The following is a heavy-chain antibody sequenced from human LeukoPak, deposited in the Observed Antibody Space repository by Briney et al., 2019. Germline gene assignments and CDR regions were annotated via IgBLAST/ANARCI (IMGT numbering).Heavy chain of an antibody. V-gene: IGHV4-59*01. J-gene: IGHJ5*02. CDR2: IYYSGST. D-gene: IGHD6-13*01. CDR1: GGSICSYY. Sequence: PSETLSLTCTVSGGSICSYYWSWIRQPPGKGLEWIGYIYYSGSTNYNPSLKSRVTISVDTSKNQFSLKLISVTAADTAVYYCAREGIAAAGTIGSSWFGPWGQGTLVTVSS. CDR3: AREGIAAAGTIGSSWFGP.